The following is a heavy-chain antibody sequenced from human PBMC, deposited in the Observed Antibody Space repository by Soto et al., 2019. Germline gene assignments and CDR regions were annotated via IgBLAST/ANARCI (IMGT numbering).Heavy chain of an antibody. CDR1: EFIFSTYS. CDR3: ARVVDYYDPYYYYGMDV. J-gene: IGHJ6*02. CDR2: ISSSSSYI. V-gene: IGHV3-21*01. Sequence: EVQLVESGGGLVKPGGSLRLSCAASEFIFSTYSMNWVRQAPGKGLEWVSSISSSSSYIYYADSVKGRFTISRDNAKNSRYLQMNSPRAEDTAVYYCARVVDYYDPYYYYGMDVWGQGTTVTVSS. D-gene: IGHD3-22*01.